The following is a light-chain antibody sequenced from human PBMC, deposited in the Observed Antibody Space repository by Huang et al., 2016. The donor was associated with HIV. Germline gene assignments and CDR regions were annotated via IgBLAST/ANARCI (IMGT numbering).Light chain of an antibody. Sequence: EIVLTQSPATLSLSPGERATLSCRASPSVSSYLAWYQQKPGQAPRLLIYDASNRATGIPARFSGSGSGTDFTLTSSSLEPEDFAVYYCQQRSNWPPIFTFGPGTKVDIK. CDR3: QQRSNWPPIFT. CDR1: PSVSSY. V-gene: IGKV3-11*01. CDR2: DAS. J-gene: IGKJ3*01.